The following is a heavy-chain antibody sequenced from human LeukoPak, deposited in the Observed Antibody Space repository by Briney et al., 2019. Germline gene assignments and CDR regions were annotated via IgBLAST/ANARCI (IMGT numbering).Heavy chain of an antibody. CDR2: IYSGGTT. D-gene: IGHD3-3*01. Sequence: GGSLRLSCAASGFTVSTNYMSWVRQAPGKGLEWVSVIYSGGTTYYADSVKGRFTVSRDNSKNTLYLQMNSLRAEDTAVYYCAKNGYYDFWSGYYPNLLFDYWGQGTLVTVSS. CDR3: AKNGYYDFWSGYYPNLLFDY. V-gene: IGHV3-66*01. J-gene: IGHJ4*02. CDR1: GFTVSTNY.